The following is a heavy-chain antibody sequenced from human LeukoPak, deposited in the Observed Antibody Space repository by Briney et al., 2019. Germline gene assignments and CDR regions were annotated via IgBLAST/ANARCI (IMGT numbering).Heavy chain of an antibody. V-gene: IGHV3-7*03. CDR3: TRDGEGASHY. Sequence: RGSLRLSCVGSGFSFSNYWMGWIRQAPGKGLEWVANTKPDEREKYYVDSVKGRFTISRDNAKNSLYLQMNSLRVDDTAVYYCTRDGEGASHYWGQGTLVTASS. J-gene: IGHJ4*02. D-gene: IGHD3-10*01. CDR2: TKPDEREK. CDR1: GFSFSNYW.